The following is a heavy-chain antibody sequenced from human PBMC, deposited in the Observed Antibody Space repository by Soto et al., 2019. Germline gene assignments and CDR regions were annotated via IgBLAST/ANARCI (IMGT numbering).Heavy chain of an antibody. V-gene: IGHV3-48*01. CDR3: AREGNIVVVPAAIAGYMDV. CDR1: GLTFSSYS. Sequence: GSLRLSCAASGLTFSSYSMNWVRQAPGKGLEWVSYISSSSTIYYADSVKGRFTISRDNAKNSLYLQMNSLRAEDTAVYYCAREGNIVVVPAAIAGYMDVWGKGTTVTVSS. CDR2: ISSSSTI. J-gene: IGHJ6*03. D-gene: IGHD2-2*01.